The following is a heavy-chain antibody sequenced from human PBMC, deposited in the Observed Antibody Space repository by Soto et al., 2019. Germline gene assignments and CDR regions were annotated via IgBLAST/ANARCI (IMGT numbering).Heavy chain of an antibody. Sequence: SGTLSLTCAVSGGSISTSDYSWSWIRQPPGRGLEWLGSIYYTGTTHYIPSLKNRLTMSLDKSKNQFSLDLTSVTAADTALYYCVRERTIFGVAPGGGVDVWGQGTTVTVSS. D-gene: IGHD3-3*01. CDR1: GGSISTSDYS. V-gene: IGHV4-30-2*01. CDR3: VRERTIFGVAPGGGVDV. J-gene: IGHJ6*02. CDR2: IYYTGTT.